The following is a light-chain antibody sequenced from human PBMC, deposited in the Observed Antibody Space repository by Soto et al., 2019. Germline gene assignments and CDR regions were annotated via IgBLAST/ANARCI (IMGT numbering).Light chain of an antibody. Sequence: EIVLTQSPGTLSLSPGERATLSCRASQSVSNNYLAWYQQKPGQAPRLLIYGASSRATGVPDRFSGSGSGKDFTLTISRLEPEDFAVYYCQHYYSIPRTFGGGTNVDIK. CDR1: QSVSNNY. V-gene: IGKV3-20*01. CDR2: GAS. CDR3: QHYYSIPRT. J-gene: IGKJ4*01.